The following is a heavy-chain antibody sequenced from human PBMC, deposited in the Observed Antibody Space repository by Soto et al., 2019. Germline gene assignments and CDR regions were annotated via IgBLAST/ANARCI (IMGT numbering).Heavy chain of an antibody. J-gene: IGHJ4*02. V-gene: IGHV1-69*01. D-gene: IGHD3-10*01. CDR2: ISPIFGTI. CDR1: VEFFSNYG. Sequence: QAQLVQSGAEVKEPGSSVKVSCKASVEFFSNYGISWVRQAPGQGLEWMGGISPIFGTISYAEKFQGRVTITADESTNTVYMQLRSLRSADTAVYYCARVFQDGWVDPGVVRGYLDTWGRGTLVTVSS. CDR3: ARVFQDGWVDPGVVRGYLDT.